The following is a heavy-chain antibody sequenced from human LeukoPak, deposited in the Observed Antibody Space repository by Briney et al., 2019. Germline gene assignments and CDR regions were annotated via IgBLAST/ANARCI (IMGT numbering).Heavy chain of an antibody. D-gene: IGHD1-7*01. Sequence: GGSLRLSCAASGFTFSSYWMSWVRQAPGKGLEWVANIKQDGSEKYYVDSVKGRFTISRDNAKNSLYLQMNSLRAEDTAVYYCARDEGSSENWNYAQYWGQGTLVTVSS. CDR1: GFTFSSYW. V-gene: IGHV3-7*01. CDR2: IKQDGSEK. CDR3: ARDEGSSENWNYAQY. J-gene: IGHJ4*02.